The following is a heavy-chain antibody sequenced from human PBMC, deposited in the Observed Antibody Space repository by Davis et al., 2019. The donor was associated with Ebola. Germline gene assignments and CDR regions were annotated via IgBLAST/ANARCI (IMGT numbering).Heavy chain of an antibody. CDR2: IYHSGST. CDR1: GGSISSSNW. CDR3: ARGTVVVPAAIGDYYYGMDV. V-gene: IGHV4-4*02. J-gene: IGHJ6*02. D-gene: IGHD2-2*01. Sequence: GSLRLSCAVSGGSISSSNWWSWVRQPPGKGLEWIGEIYHSGSTNYNPSLKSRVTISVDTSKNQFSLKLSSVTAADTAVYYCARGTVVVPAAIGDYYYGMDVWGQGTTVTVSS.